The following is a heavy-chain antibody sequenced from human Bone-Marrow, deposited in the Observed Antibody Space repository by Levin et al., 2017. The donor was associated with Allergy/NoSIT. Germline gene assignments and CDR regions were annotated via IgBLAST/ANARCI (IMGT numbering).Heavy chain of an antibody. CDR1: GFIFSDYY. V-gene: IGHV3-11*01. J-gene: IGHJ4*02. CDR2: ISSSGSTT. Sequence: GGSLRLSCAASGFIFSDYYMSWIRQAPGKGLEWVSHISSSGSTTYYADSVKGRFTISRDNSKNSLNLQMHSLTAEDTAVYYCARRSRGVMPRDDYWGQGALVTVSS. D-gene: IGHD3-16*01. CDR3: ARRSRGVMPRDDY.